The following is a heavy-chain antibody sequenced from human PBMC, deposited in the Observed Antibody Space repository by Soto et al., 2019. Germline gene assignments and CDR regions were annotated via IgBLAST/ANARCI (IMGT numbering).Heavy chain of an antibody. J-gene: IGHJ3*02. Sequence: ASVKVSCKASGYTFTSYGISWVRQAPGQGLEWMGWISAYNGNTNYAQKLQGRVTMTTDTSTSTAYMELRSLRSDDTAVYYCARRRYFSGGSCYGDRHDAFDIWGQGTMVTVSS. CDR3: ARRRYFSGGSCYGDRHDAFDI. CDR2: ISAYNGNT. CDR1: GYTFTSYG. D-gene: IGHD2-15*01. V-gene: IGHV1-18*01.